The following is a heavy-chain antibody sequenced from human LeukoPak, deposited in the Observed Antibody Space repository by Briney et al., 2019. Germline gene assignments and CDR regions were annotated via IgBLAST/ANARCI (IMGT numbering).Heavy chain of an antibody. J-gene: IGHJ4*02. V-gene: IGHV1-69*10. D-gene: IGHD2-2*01. CDR2: IIPILGIA. CDR1: GYTLTDYY. Sequence: VKVSCKASGYTLTDYYMHWVRQAPGQGLEWMGRIIPILGIANYAQKFQGRVTITADKSTSTAYMELSSLRSEDTAVYYCARGPAARETGTFDYWGQGTLVTVSS. CDR3: ARGPAARETGTFDY.